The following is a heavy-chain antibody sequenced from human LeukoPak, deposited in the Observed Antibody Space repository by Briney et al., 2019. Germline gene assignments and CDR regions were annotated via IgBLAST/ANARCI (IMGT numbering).Heavy chain of an antibody. CDR1: GYTFTGYY. CDR2: MNPNSGGT. CDR3: ARCGYSGYANNWFDP. J-gene: IGHJ5*02. V-gene: IGHV1-2*02. Sequence: GASVKVSCKPSGYTFTGYYMHWVRQAPGQGLEWMGWMNPNSGGTNYAQKFQGRVTMTRDTSISTAYMELSRLRSDDTAVYYCARCGYSGYANNWFDPWGQGTLVTVSS. D-gene: IGHD5-12*01.